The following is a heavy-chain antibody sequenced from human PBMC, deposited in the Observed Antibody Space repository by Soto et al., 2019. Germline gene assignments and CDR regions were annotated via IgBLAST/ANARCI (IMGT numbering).Heavy chain of an antibody. CDR1: GFTFSSYG. D-gene: IGHD2-15*01. CDR2: IWYDGSNK. CDR3: ARSKRAARLDDGGSGRTRLDFVGHFDY. Sequence: GGSLRLSCAASGFTFSSYGMHWVRQAPGKGLEWVAVIWYDGSNKYYADSVKGRFTISRDNSKNTLYLQMNSLRAEDTAVYYCARSKRAARLDDGGSGRTRLDFVGHFDYWGQGTLVTVSS. J-gene: IGHJ4*02. V-gene: IGHV3-33*01.